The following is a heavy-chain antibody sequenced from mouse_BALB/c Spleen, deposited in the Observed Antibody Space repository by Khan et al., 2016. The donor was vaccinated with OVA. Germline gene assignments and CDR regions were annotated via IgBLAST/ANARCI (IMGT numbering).Heavy chain of an antibody. CDR2: ISYSGST. D-gene: IGHD1-2*01. Sequence: EVQLQESGPGLVKPSQSLSLTCTVTGYSITSGYGWNWIRQFPGNKLEWMGYISYSGSTNYNPSLKSRISIHRDTSKNQFFLQLNSVTTADTATYYCARTARIKYWGQGTTLTVSS. CDR1: GYSITSGYG. CDR3: ARTARIKY. V-gene: IGHV3-2*02. J-gene: IGHJ2*01.